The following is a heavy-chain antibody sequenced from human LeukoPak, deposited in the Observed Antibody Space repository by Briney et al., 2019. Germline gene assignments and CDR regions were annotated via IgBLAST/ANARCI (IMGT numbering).Heavy chain of an antibody. V-gene: IGHV3-23*01. CDR3: AKSRISTMVRGVGGLIDY. CDR2: ISGSGGST. J-gene: IGHJ4*02. CDR1: GFTFSSYA. D-gene: IGHD3-10*01. Sequence: PGGSLRLSCAASGFTFSSYAMSWVRQAPGKGLEWVSAISGSGGSTYYADSVKGRFTISRDNSKNTLYLQMNSLRAEGTAVYYCAKSRISTMVRGVGGLIDYWGQGTLVTVSS.